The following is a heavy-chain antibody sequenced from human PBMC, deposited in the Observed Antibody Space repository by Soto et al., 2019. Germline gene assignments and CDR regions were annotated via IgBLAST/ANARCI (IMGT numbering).Heavy chain of an antibody. D-gene: IGHD2-2*02. V-gene: IGHV3-49*03. CDR3: TRELGPDIVVVPAAILNQYYYYYMDV. J-gene: IGHJ6*03. Sequence: GGSLRLSCTASGFTFGDYAMSWFRQAPGKGLEWVGFIRSKAYGGTTEYAASVKGRFTISRDDSKSIAYLQMNSLKTEDTAVYYCTRELGPDIVVVPAAILNQYYYYYMDVWGKGTTVTVSS. CDR1: GFTFGDYA. CDR2: IRSKAYGGTT.